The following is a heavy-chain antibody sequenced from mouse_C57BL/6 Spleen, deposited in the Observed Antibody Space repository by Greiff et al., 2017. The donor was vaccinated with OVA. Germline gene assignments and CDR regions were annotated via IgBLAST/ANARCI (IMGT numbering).Heavy chain of an antibody. D-gene: IGHD1-1*01. Sequence: VQLQQSGPELMKPGASVKISCKASGYSFTGYYMNWVKQSPEKSLEWIGEINPSTGGTTYNQKFKAKATLTVDKSSSTAYMQLKSLTSEDSAVYYCARDYVYFDYWGQGTTLTVSS. CDR3: ARDYVYFDY. J-gene: IGHJ2*01. CDR1: GYSFTGYY. V-gene: IGHV1-42*01. CDR2: INPSTGGT.